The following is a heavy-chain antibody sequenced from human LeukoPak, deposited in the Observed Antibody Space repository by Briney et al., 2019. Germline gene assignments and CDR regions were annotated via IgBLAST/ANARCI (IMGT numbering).Heavy chain of an antibody. J-gene: IGHJ6*03. V-gene: IGHV4-38-2*02. CDR3: AREGVKYCSSTSCYFYYYYYYMDV. Sequence: SETLSLTCTVSNYSISSGYYWGWIRQPPGKGLEWIGSIYYSGSTYYNPSLKSRVTISVDTSKNQVSLELSSVTASDTAVYYCAREGVKYCSSTSCYFYYYYYYMDVWGKGTTVTISS. CDR1: NYSISSGYY. D-gene: IGHD2-2*01. CDR2: IYYSGST.